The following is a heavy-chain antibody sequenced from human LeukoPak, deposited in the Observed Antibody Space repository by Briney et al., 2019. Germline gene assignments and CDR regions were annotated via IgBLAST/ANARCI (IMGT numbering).Heavy chain of an antibody. CDR3: ARSGYSSSWYVWDYYYYYMDV. CDR2: MNPNSGNT. V-gene: IGHV1-8*01. J-gene: IGHJ6*03. CDR1: GYTFTSYD. D-gene: IGHD6-13*01. Sequence: ASVKVSCKASGYTFTSYDINLVRQATGQGLEWMGWMNPNSGNTGYAQKFQGRVTMTRNTSISTAYMELSSLRSEDTAVYYCARSGYSSSWYVWDYYYYYMDVWGKGTTVTVSS.